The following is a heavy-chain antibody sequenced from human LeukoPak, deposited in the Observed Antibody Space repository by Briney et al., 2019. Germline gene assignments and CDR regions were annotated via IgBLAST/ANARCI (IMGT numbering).Heavy chain of an antibody. D-gene: IGHD2-8*01. CDR2: MNPNSGNT. Sequence: ASVKVSCKASGYTFTSYDINWVRQATGQGLEWMGWMNPNSGNTGYAQKFQGRVTITRNTSISTAYMELSSLRSEDTAVYYCARARRYCTNGVCYFPRFDYWGQGTLVTVSS. CDR3: ARARRYCTNGVCYFPRFDY. J-gene: IGHJ4*02. CDR1: GYTFTSYD. V-gene: IGHV1-8*03.